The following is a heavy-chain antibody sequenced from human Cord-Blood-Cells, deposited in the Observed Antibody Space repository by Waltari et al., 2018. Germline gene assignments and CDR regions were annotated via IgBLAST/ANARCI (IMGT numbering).Heavy chain of an antibody. Sequence: QVQLVQSGAEVKKPGASVKVSCKASGYTFTSYAMPWVRQAPGQRLEWMGWINAGNGNTKYSQKCQGRVTITRDTSASTAYMELSSLRSEDTAVYYCARDIAAAGTGFDYWGQGTLVTVSS. V-gene: IGHV1-3*01. CDR2: INAGNGNT. J-gene: IGHJ4*02. D-gene: IGHD6-13*01. CDR1: GYTFTSYA. CDR3: ARDIAAAGTGFDY.